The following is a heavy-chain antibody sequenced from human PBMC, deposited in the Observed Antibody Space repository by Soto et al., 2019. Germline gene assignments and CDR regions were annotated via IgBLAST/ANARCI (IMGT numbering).Heavy chain of an antibody. D-gene: IGHD3-3*01. CDR2: INPATGAA. CDR3: ARGGGVGVAGSAAFDM. Sequence: QLHLVQSGAVVKKPGASVTVSCSASGYPVTAYYMHWVRQAPGRGLEWMGGINPATGAAKYTQTFQGRVPMARDTATSTFFLELSGLTSEDTAVFYWARGGGVGVAGSAAFDMWGQGTLVTVSS. J-gene: IGHJ3*02. CDR1: GYPVTAYY. V-gene: IGHV1-2*02.